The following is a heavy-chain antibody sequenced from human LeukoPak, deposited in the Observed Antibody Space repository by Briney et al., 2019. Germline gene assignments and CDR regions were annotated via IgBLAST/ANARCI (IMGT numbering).Heavy chain of an antibody. V-gene: IGHV4-34*01. CDR3: ARGSKRRYGAFDI. CDR2: INHSGST. J-gene: IGHJ3*02. Sequence: PSETLSLTCAVYGGSFSGYYWSWIRQPPGKGLEWIGEINHSGSTNYNPSLKSRVTISVDTSKNQFSLKLSSVTAADTAMYYCARGSKRRYGAFDIWGQGTMVTVSS. D-gene: IGHD4-17*01. CDR1: GGSFSGYY.